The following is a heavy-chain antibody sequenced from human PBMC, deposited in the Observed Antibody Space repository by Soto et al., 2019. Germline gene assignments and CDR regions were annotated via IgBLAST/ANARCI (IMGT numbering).Heavy chain of an antibody. D-gene: IGHD3-3*01. CDR1: GFTFSSYS. V-gene: IGHV3-21*01. J-gene: IGHJ6*02. CDR2: ISSSSSYI. Sequence: EVQLVESGGGLVKPGGSLRLSCAASGFTFSSYSMNWVRQAPGKGLEWVSSISSSSSYIYYADSVKGRFTISRDNAKSSLYLQMNSLRAEDTAVYYCAMEDYYYYGMDVWGQGTTVTVSS. CDR3: AMEDYYYYGMDV.